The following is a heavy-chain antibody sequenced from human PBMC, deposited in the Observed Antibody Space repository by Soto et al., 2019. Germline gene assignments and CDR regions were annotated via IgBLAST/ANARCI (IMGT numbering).Heavy chain of an antibody. J-gene: IGHJ4*02. V-gene: IGHV4-61*01. CDR2: IYYSGST. D-gene: IGHD3-22*01. Sequence: PSETLSLTCTVSGGSVSSGSYYWSWIRQPPGKGLEWIGYIYYSGSTNYNPSLKSRVTISVDTSKNQFSLKLSSVTAADTAVYYCARDLGYYYDSSGYSFDYWGQGTLVTVSS. CDR1: GGSVSSGSYY. CDR3: ARDLGYYYDSSGYSFDY.